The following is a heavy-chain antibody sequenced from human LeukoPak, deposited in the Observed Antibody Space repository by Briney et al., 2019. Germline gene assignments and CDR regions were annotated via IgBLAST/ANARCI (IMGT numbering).Heavy chain of an antibody. D-gene: IGHD5-18*01. J-gene: IGHJ4*02. CDR1: GFTFDDYD. Sequence: PVGSLRLSCAASGFTFDDYDMSWVRQAPGKGLEWVSGINWNGGSTGYADSVKGRFTISRDNAKNSLYLQMNSLRAEDTALYYCARDRLVDTPMGAGYRGQGTLVTVSS. CDR3: ARDRLVDTPMGAGY. CDR2: INWNGGST. V-gene: IGHV3-20*04.